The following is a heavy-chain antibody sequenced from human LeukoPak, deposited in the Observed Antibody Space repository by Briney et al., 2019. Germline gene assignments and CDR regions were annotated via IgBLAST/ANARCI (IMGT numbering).Heavy chain of an antibody. D-gene: IGHD6-13*01. CDR2: ISSSSSYI. Sequence: GSLRLSCAASGFTFSSYSMNWVRQAPGKGLEWVSSISSSSSYIYYADSVKGRFTISRDNAKNSLYLQMNSLRAEDTAVYYCARGHREAAAGIGYWGQGTLVTVSS. CDR1: GFTFSSYS. CDR3: ARGHREAAAGIGY. J-gene: IGHJ4*02. V-gene: IGHV3-21*01.